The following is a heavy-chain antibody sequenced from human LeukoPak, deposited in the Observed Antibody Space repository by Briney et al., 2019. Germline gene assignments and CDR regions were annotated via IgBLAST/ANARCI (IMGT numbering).Heavy chain of an antibody. CDR1: GGSISSDY. CDR2: MYTSGST. CDR3: ARGHYGSGSYKFNFDN. D-gene: IGHD3-10*01. Sequence: LSETLSLTCTVSGGSISSDYWSWIRLSAGKGLEGIGRMYTSGSTQYNPPLKSRVTISVDKSKNHVSLKLQPVTRADTGVFFCARGHYGSGSYKFNFDNLGRGTQV. J-gene: IGHJ4*02. V-gene: IGHV4-4*07.